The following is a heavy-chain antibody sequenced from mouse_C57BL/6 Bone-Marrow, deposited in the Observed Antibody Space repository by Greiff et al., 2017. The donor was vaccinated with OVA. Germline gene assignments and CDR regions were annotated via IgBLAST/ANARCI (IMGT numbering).Heavy chain of an antibody. J-gene: IGHJ2*01. D-gene: IGHD6-5*01. CDR3: ASLSPIRRFDY. V-gene: IGHV1-74*01. CDR1: GYTFTSYW. CDR2: INPSDSDT. Sequence: KESCKASGYTFTSYWMHWVKQRPGQGLEWIGRINPSDSDTNYNQKFKGKATLTVDKSSSTAYMQLSSLTSEDSSVYYCASLSPIRRFDYWGQGTTLTVSS.